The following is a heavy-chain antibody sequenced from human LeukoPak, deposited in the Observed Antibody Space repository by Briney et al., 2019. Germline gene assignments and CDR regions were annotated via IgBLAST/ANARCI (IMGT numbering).Heavy chain of an antibody. CDR1: GFMFSDYA. Sequence: PGWSLRLSCAASGFMFSDYAMSWVRQPPGKGLEWVSGISGSPGSTYYADSVSARFTISRDNSKNTLYLQMNSLRAEDTAVYYCAKDNGYWSGGSCYLYYYYYYMDVWGKGTTVTISS. CDR3: AKDNGYWSGGSCYLYYYYYYMDV. V-gene: IGHV3-23*01. CDR2: ISGSPGST. J-gene: IGHJ6*03. D-gene: IGHD2-15*01.